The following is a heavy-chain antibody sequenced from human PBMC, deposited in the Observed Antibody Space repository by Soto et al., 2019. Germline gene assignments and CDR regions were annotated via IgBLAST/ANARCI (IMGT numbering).Heavy chain of an antibody. V-gene: IGHV4-4*02. CDR2: IYHSGTT. J-gene: IGHJ4*02. CDR3: AIPGAGDFDY. CDR1: GASISNTDW. D-gene: IGHD6-13*01. Sequence: SETLSLTCAVSGASISNTDWWSWVRQRPGKGLEWIGEIYHSGTTNCDPSLKSRVTISLDKSKSQFSPKLTSVTAADTAVYYCAIPGAGDFDYWGQGTLVTVSS.